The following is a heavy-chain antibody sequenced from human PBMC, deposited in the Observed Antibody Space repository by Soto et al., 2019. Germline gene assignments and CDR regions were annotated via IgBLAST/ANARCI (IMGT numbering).Heavy chain of an antibody. Sequence: QLQLQESGPGLVKPSETLSLTCTVSGGSISSSSYYWGWIRQPPGKGLEWIGSIYYSGSTYYNPPLKRRVPISVDTSKNQFSLKLSSVPAADTAVYYCARGPHYYDSSGDSYFDYWGQGTLVTVSS. V-gene: IGHV4-39*01. CDR2: IYYSGST. CDR1: GGSISSSSYY. J-gene: IGHJ4*02. D-gene: IGHD3-22*01. CDR3: ARGPHYYDSSGDSYFDY.